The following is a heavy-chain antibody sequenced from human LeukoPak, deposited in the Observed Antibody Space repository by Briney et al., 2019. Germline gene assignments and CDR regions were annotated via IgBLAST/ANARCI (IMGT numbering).Heavy chain of an antibody. Sequence: PSETLSLTCTVSGGSINSHYWSWIRQPPGKGLEWIGYIFNGGSTNYNPSLKSRVTMSIDTSRDQFSLRLSYVTAADTAVYYCARYRGMTTVTSSQYYYGMDVWGQGTTVTVSS. V-gene: IGHV4-59*11. J-gene: IGHJ6*02. CDR3: ARYRGMTTVTSSQYYYGMDV. CDR2: IFNGGST. CDR1: GGSINSHY. D-gene: IGHD4-17*01.